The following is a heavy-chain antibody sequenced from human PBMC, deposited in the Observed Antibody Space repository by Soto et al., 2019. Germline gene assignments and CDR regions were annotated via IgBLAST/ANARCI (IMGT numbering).Heavy chain of an antibody. D-gene: IGHD6-13*01. CDR1: GFTFSSYA. Sequence: GGSLRLSCAASGFTFSSYAMSWVRQAPGKGLEWVSAISGSGGSTYYADSVKGWFTISRDNSKNTLYMQMNSLRAEDTAVYYCANDWARIASAGSPQYFQPWGQGTLVTVS. CDR2: ISGSGGST. V-gene: IGHV3-23*01. CDR3: ANDWARIASAGSPQYFQP. J-gene: IGHJ1*01.